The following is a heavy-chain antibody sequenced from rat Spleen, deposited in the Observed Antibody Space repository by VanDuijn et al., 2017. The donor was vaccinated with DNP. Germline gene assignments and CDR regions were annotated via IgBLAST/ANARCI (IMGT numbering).Heavy chain of an antibody. CDR1: GFTFNDFW. CDR2: INTDGSTT. D-gene: IGHD1-4*01. Sequence: EVQLVETGGGLVQPGRSLKLSCVASGFTFNDFWMYWIRQAPGKGLEWVASINTDGSTTYYPDSVKGRFTISRDDAKRTLYLQMDSLRSEDTATYYCAREQHYHFDYWGQGTLVTVSS. CDR3: AREQHYHFDY. J-gene: IGHJ3*01. V-gene: IGHV5-58*01.